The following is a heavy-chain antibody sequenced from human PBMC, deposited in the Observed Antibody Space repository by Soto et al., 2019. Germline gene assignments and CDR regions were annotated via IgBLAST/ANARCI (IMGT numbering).Heavy chain of an antibody. V-gene: IGHV3-23*01. D-gene: IGHD3-16*01. CDR3: SRWDGYGDY. CDR1: GFSVSSYS. Sequence: GGSLRLSCAASGFSVSSYSMTWVRQAPGKGLEYVSGISVGGDRKFYADSVKGRFTVSRDNYKNILYLQMDSLRVDDTAIYYCSRWDGYGDYWGQGNLVTVSS. J-gene: IGHJ4*02. CDR2: ISVGGDRK.